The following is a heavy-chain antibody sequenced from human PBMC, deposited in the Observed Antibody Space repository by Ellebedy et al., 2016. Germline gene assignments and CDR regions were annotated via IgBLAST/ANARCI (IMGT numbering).Heavy chain of an antibody. V-gene: IGHV5-51*01. CDR3: ARHTGWGTSLNWFDP. CDR2: IYPGDSDT. J-gene: IGHJ5*02. D-gene: IGHD2-2*01. CDR1: GYSFTSYW. Sequence: GESLKISXKGSGYSFTSYWIGWVRQMPGKGLEWMGIIYPGDSDTRYSPSFQGQVTISADKSISTAYLQWSSLKASDTAMYYCARHTGWGTSLNWFDPWGQGTLVTVSS.